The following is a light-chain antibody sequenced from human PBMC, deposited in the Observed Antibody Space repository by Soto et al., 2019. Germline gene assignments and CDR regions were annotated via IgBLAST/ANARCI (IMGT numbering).Light chain of an antibody. CDR2: EVS. CDR3: SSYSISTAYL. V-gene: IGLV2-14*01. Sequence: HSALTQPASVSGSPGQSITISCTGTSSDVGGYDYVSWYQLHPGKAPKLMVFEVSNRPSGVSYRFSGSKSGNTASLTISGLQAEDEADYFCSSYSISTAYLFGTGTKVT. J-gene: IGLJ1*01. CDR1: SSDVGGYDY.